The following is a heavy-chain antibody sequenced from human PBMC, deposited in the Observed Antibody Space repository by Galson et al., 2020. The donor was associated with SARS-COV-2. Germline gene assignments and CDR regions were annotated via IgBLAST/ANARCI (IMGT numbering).Heavy chain of an antibody. J-gene: IGHJ5*02. CDR2: IYYSGST. V-gene: IGHV4-59*11. D-gene: IGHD1-26*01. Sequence: SETLSLTCSVSGDSISSHYWSWIRQPPGKGLEWIGYIYYSGSTNYKSSLKSRVTISIDTSKGQFFLKLASVTAADTAVYYCARLPYGRTYYFDPWGQGTLVTVSS. CDR1: GDSISSHY. CDR3: ARLPYGRTYYFDP.